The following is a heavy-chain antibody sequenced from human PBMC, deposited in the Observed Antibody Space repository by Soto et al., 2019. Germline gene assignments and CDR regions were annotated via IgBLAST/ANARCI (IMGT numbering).Heavy chain of an antibody. D-gene: IGHD1-26*01. CDR2: IKNKANSYTT. J-gene: IGHJ4*02. Sequence: PGGSLRLSCAASGFTFSAHYRDWVRQAPGKGLEWVGRIKNKANSYTTEYAASVEGRFTISREESQNSLYLQMNSLKTEDTAVYYCARVSLVGPSGGRYFDYWGQGSQVAVSS. V-gene: IGHV3-72*01. CDR1: GFTFSAHY. CDR3: ARVSLVGPSGGRYFDY.